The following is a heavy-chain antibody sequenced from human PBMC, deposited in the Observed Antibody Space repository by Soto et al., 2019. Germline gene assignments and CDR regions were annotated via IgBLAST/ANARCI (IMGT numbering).Heavy chain of an antibody. CDR2: IYYSGNT. Sequence: QVRLQESGPGLVKPSETLSLTCTVSGGSISNYYWSWIRQPPGKGLEWIGYIYYSGNTNYNPSLKSRVTISVDTSKNQFSLKLSSVTAADTAEYYCARRWGGTFDIWGQGTMVTVSS. J-gene: IGHJ3*02. D-gene: IGHD3-10*01. CDR3: ARRWGGTFDI. V-gene: IGHV4-59*08. CDR1: GGSISNYY.